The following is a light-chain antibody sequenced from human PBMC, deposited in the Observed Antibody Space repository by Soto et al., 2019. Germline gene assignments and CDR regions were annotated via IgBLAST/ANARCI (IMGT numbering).Light chain of an antibody. CDR1: QSVSNF. CDR3: QQRRTWPPLT. Sequence: EIVLTQSPSTLSLSPGERATLSCRASQSVSNFLAWYHQKPGQAPRLLIYDASTSATGIPARFSGSGSGTDFALTISSLEPEDFAVYYCQQRRTWPPLTFGGGTKVEIK. V-gene: IGKV3-11*01. J-gene: IGKJ4*01. CDR2: DAS.